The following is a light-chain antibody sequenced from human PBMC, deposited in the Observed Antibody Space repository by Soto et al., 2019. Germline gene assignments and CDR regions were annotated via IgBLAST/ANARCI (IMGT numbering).Light chain of an antibody. CDR1: SSDVGSYNY. CDR2: DVS. J-gene: IGLJ1*01. CDR3: SSYTSSITLV. Sequence: QSVLTQPASVSGSPGQSITISCTGTSSDVGSYNYVSWYQQHPGKAPKLMIYDVSNRPSGVSNRFSGSKSGNTASLTISGLQAEDEADYYCSSYTSSITLVFGTGTKVTGL. V-gene: IGLV2-14*01.